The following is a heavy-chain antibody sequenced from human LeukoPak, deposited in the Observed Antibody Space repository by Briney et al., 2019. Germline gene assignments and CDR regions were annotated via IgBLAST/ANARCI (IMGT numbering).Heavy chain of an antibody. CDR3: ARPSAIAAAGGFDY. D-gene: IGHD6-13*01. V-gene: IGHV4-34*01. Sequence: SETLSLTCAVYGRSFTGYYWSWFRQPPGKGLEWIAEINHSGGTNYNPSLKSRVTISVDTSKNQFSLKLSSVTAADTAVYYCARPSAIAAAGGFDYWGQGTLVTVSS. CDR1: GRSFTGYY. CDR2: INHSGGT. J-gene: IGHJ4*02.